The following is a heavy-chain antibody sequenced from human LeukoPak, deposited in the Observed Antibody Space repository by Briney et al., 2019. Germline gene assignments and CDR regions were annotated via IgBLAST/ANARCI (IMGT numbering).Heavy chain of an antibody. J-gene: IGHJ5*02. Sequence: GGSLRLACAASGFTFSTYWMSWARQAPGKGLEWVAKMNQDGSAISYVDSVKGRFTISRDNAKNSLYLQMNSLRAEDTAVYHCASADSGRNSFAPWGQGTLVIVSS. D-gene: IGHD6-19*01. CDR3: ASADSGRNSFAP. CDR1: GFTFSTYW. V-gene: IGHV3-7*01. CDR2: MNQDGSAI.